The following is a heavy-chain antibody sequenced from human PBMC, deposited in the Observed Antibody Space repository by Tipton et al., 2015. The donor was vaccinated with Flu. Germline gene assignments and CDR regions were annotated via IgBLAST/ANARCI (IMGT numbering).Heavy chain of an antibody. CDR1: GFTSSGYW. V-gene: IGHV3-7*01. J-gene: IGHJ4*02. CDR2: IKQDGSKE. D-gene: IGHD1-14*01. CDR3: VKMPDFDY. Sequence: SLRLSCAASGFTSSGYWMSWVRQAPGKGLEWVANIKQDGSKENYVDSVKGRFTISRDNAKNSLYLQMNSLRVEDTAVYYCVKMPDFDYWGQGTLVTVSS.